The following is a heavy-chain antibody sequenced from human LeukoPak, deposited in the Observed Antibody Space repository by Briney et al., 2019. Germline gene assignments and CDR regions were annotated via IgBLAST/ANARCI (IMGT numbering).Heavy chain of an antibody. CDR1: GFTFSSYA. Sequence: GGSLRLSCAASGFTFSSYAMSWVRQAPGRGLEWVSAISGSGGSTYYADSVKGRFTISRDNSKNTLYLQMNSLRAEDTAVYYCAKDEGSSGWHGDYWGQGTLVTVSS. D-gene: IGHD6-19*01. CDR2: ISGSGGST. J-gene: IGHJ4*02. CDR3: AKDEGSSGWHGDY. V-gene: IGHV3-23*01.